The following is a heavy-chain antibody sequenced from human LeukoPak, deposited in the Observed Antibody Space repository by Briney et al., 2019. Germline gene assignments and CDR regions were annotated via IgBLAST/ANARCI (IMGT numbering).Heavy chain of an antibody. V-gene: IGHV4-39*07. J-gene: IGHJ6*03. CDR2: IHYSGST. Sequence: PSETLSLTCTVSGGSISSSSYYWGWIRQPPGKGLGWIGSIHYSGSTNYNPSLKSRVTISVDTSKNQFSLKLSSVTAADTAVYYCARTTEAHSWRTRYYDYYMDVWGKGTTVTVSS. CDR3: ARTTEAHSWRTRYYDYYMDV. CDR1: GGSISSSSYY. D-gene: IGHD6-13*01.